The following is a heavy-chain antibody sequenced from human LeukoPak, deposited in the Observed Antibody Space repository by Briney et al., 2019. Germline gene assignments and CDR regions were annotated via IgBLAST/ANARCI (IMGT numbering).Heavy chain of an antibody. CDR3: ARVGRSSGYYYDAFDI. J-gene: IGHJ3*02. Sequence: SEALSLTCTISGYSISSGYYWGWIRQPPGKGLEWIGSIYHSGSTYYSPSLKSRVTISVDTSKNQFSLKLSSVTAADTAVYYCARVGRSSGYYYDAFDIWGQGTMVTVSS. CDR2: IYHSGST. CDR1: GYSISSGYY. D-gene: IGHD3-22*01. V-gene: IGHV4-38-2*02.